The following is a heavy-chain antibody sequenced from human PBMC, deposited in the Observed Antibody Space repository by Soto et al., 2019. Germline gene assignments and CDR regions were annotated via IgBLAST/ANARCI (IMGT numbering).Heavy chain of an antibody. V-gene: IGHV3-21*01. CDR3: ARDAVIAAAGTAHYYYYGMDV. CDR1: GFTSSSYS. D-gene: IGHD6-13*01. CDR2: ISSSSSYI. J-gene: IGHJ6*02. Sequence: GGSLRLSCAASGFTSSSYSMNWVRQAPGKGLEWVSSISSSSSYIYYADSVKGRFTISRDNAKNSLYLQMNSLRAEDTAVYYCARDAVIAAAGTAHYYYYGMDVWGQGTTVTVSS.